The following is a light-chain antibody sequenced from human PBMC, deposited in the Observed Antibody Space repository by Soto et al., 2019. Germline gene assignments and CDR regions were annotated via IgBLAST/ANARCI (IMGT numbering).Light chain of an antibody. Sequence: QSVLTQPASVSGSPGQSITISCTGTSSDVGGYNYVSWYQQHPGKAPKLMIYEVSSRPSGVSNRFSGSKSGNTASLTISGLQADDEADYYCSSYTSTTTLVFGRGTKLTVL. CDR3: SSYTSTTTLV. CDR2: EVS. V-gene: IGLV2-14*01. J-gene: IGLJ2*01. CDR1: SSDVGGYNY.